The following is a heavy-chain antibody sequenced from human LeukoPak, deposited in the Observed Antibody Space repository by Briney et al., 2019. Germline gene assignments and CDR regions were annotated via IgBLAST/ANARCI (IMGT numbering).Heavy chain of an antibody. Sequence: SETLSLTCTVSGGSISSYYWSWIRQPPGKGLEWIGYIYYSGSTNYNPYLKSRVTISVDTSKNQFSLKLSSVTAADTAVYYCARGVGGYSYGTSRGYFDYWGQGTLVTVSS. D-gene: IGHD5-18*01. V-gene: IGHV4-59*01. CDR2: IYYSGST. CDR1: GGSISSYY. CDR3: ARGVGGYSYGTSRGYFDY. J-gene: IGHJ4*02.